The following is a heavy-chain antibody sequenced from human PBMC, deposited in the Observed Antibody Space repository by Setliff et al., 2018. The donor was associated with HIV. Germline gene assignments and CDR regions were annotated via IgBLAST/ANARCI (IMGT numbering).Heavy chain of an antibody. D-gene: IGHD3-22*01. CDR3: ASRVYYYDESAILREEGFVP. CDR1: GYSISTSSW. J-gene: IGHJ5*02. Sequence: PSETLSLTCTVSGYSISTSSWRGWVRQSPGRGLQWIGSIYHGGSVYYNPSLQSRVTISLDRSKNQFSLNMSSVTAADTAVYYCASRVYYYDESAILREEGFVPWGQGTLVTVSS. V-gene: IGHV4-38-2*02. CDR2: IYHGGSV.